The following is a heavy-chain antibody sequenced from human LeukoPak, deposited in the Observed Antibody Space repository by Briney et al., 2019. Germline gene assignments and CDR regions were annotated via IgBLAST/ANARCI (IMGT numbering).Heavy chain of an antibody. CDR2: VSFDGGNK. CDR3: ARDGIVGSPLFKFDY. V-gene: IGHV3-30-3*01. J-gene: IGHJ4*02. Sequence: GGSLRLSCAASGFTFNNYAIHWVRQAPGKGLEWVAIVSFDGGNKYYADSVKGRFTISRDNSKNTLYLQMNSLRAEDTAVYYCARDGIVGSPLFKFDYWGQGTLVTVSS. CDR1: GFTFNNYA. D-gene: IGHD1-26*01.